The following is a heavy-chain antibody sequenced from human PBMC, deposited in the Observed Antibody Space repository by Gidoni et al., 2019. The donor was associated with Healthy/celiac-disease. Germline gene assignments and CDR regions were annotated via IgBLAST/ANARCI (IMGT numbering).Heavy chain of an antibody. V-gene: IGHV3-30*02. J-gene: IGHJ6*02. Sequence: QVQLVESGGGVVQPGGSLRLSCAASGFTFSSYGMHWVRQAPGKGLEWVAFIRYDGSNKYYADSVKGRFTISRDNSKNTLYLQMNSLRAEDTAVYYCAKDLVLWFGTNGMDVWGQGTTVTVSS. CDR3: AKDLVLWFGTNGMDV. CDR2: IRYDGSNK. D-gene: IGHD3-10*01. CDR1: GFTFSSYG.